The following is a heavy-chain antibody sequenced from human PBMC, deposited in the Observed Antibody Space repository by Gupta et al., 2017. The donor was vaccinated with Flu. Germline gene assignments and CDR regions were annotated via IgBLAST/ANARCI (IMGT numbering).Heavy chain of an antibody. V-gene: IGHV3-23*01. J-gene: IGHJ4*02. CDR1: GFTFSSYA. CDR3: ARDREWDRRSFVDY. D-gene: IGHD1-26*01. CDR2: ITGSGPGA. Sequence: EVQLLESGGGLVRPGGSLRLSCVSSGFTFSSYAMDWVRQTPERGLEWVAGITGSGPGAHYADSVKGRFSVSRDKSDNTVFLQMDSLRADDTAVYYCARDREWDRRSFVDYWGQGILVTVSS.